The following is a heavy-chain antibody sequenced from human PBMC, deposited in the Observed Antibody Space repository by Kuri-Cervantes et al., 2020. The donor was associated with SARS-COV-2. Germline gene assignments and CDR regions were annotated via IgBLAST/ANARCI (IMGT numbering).Heavy chain of an antibody. V-gene: IGHV2-5*05. CDR1: GISLTNSGLA. Sequence: SGPTLVKPTQTLTLTCTLSGISLTNSGLAVVWIRQPPGKALEWLGIIYWDDDKLYGPSLENRLTIARDTSQNQVVLTLTNMDPVDTATYYCSARGGKYLNHWGQGTSVTVSS. CDR3: SARGGKYLNH. J-gene: IGHJ4*02. D-gene: IGHD1-26*01. CDR2: IYWDDDK.